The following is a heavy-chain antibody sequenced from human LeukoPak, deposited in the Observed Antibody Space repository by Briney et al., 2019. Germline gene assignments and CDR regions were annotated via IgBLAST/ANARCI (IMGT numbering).Heavy chain of an antibody. J-gene: IGHJ4*02. CDR3: ARDPWGSYSSSWYRY. CDR2: ISAYNGNT. Sequence: ASVKVSCKASGYTFTSYGISWVRQAPGQGLEWMGWISAYNGNTNYAQKLQGRATMTTDTSTSTAYMELRSLRSDDTAVYYCARDPWGSYSSSWYRYWGQGTLVTVSS. CDR1: GYTFTSYG. V-gene: IGHV1-18*01. D-gene: IGHD6-13*01.